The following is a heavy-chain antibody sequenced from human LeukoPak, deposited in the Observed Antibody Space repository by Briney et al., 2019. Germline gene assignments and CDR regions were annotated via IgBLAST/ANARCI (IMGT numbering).Heavy chain of an antibody. D-gene: IGHD1-26*01. J-gene: IGHJ4*02. CDR1: GFTFSSYS. CDR3: VRDNRSYNFDY. Sequence: GGSLRLSCAASGFTFSSYSFNWVRQAPGKGLEWVSSITTTSSYIWYADSVKGRFTISRDNAKNTVYLQMNSLRAEDTAVYYCVRDNRSYNFDYWGQGTLVTVSS. CDR2: ITTTSSYI. V-gene: IGHV3-21*01.